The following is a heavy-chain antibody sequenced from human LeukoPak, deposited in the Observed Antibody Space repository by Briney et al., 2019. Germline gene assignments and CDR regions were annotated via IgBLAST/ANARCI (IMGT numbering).Heavy chain of an antibody. V-gene: IGHV3-21*01. CDR1: GFTFSSYS. D-gene: IGHD6-19*01. CDR2: ISSSSSYI. CDR3: ASMGIAVAGIDY. J-gene: IGHJ4*02. Sequence: PGGSLRLSCAASGFTFSSYSMNWVRQAPGKGLEWVSSISSSSSYIYYADSVKGRFTISRDNAKNSLYLQMNSLRAEDTAVYYCASMGIAVAGIDYWGQGTLVTVSS.